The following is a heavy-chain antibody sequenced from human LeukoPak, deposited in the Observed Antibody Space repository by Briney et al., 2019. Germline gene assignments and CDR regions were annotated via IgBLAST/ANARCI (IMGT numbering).Heavy chain of an antibody. J-gene: IGHJ4*02. CDR2: IWYGGSNK. Sequence: GGSLRLSCAASGFTVSNTYMSWVRQAPGKGLEWVAVIWYGGSNKYYADSVKGRFTISRDNSKNTLYLQMNSLRAEDTAVYYCATMTTENYWGQGTQVTVSS. CDR1: GFTVSNTY. V-gene: IGHV3-33*08. D-gene: IGHD4-11*01. CDR3: ATMTTENY.